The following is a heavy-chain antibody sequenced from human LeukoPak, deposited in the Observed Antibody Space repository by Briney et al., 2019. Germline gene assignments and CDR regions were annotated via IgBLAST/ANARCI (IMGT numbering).Heavy chain of an antibody. CDR2: IKQDGSEK. Sequence: GGSLRLSCAASGFTFSTYWMSWVRQAPGKGLEWVAYIKQDGSEKYYVDSVKGRFTISRDNAKNSLYLHMNSLRAEDTAVYYCARCYYYDSGGSFDPWGQGTLVTVSS. V-gene: IGHV3-7*04. CDR3: ARCYYYDSGGSFDP. CDR1: GFTFSTYW. D-gene: IGHD3-10*01. J-gene: IGHJ5*02.